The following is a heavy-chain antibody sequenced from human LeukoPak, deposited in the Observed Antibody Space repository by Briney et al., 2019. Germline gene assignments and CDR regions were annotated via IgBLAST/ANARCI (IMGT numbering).Heavy chain of an antibody. CDR2: INPNSGGT. CDR3: ARDEGYSYGYDY. CDR1: GDTFSNHP. J-gene: IGHJ4*02. D-gene: IGHD5-18*01. Sequence: ASVKVSCKASGDTFSNHPINWVRQAPGQGLEWMGWINPNSGGTNYAQKFQGRVTMTRDTSISTAYMELSRLRSDDTAVYYCARDEGYSYGYDYWGQGTLVTVSS. V-gene: IGHV1-2*02.